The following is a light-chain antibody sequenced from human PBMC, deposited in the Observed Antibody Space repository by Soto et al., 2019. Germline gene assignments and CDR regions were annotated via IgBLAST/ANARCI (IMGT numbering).Light chain of an antibody. J-gene: IGKJ2*01. Sequence: EIVLTQSPGTLSLSPGERATLSCRASQSVSSSYLAWYQQKPGLAPRLLIYGVFSRATGIPDRCSGSGSGTDFTLTISRLEPEDFAVYYCQQYGSSPYTFGQGTKLEIK. CDR1: QSVSSSY. V-gene: IGKV3-20*01. CDR2: GVF. CDR3: QQYGSSPYT.